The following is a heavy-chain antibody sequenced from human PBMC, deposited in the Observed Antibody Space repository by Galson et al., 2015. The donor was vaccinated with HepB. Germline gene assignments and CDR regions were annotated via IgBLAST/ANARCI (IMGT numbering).Heavy chain of an antibody. CDR3: AKDTTAVSLNTYYGMVV. V-gene: IGHV3-30*18. Sequence: ALRLSCAASGFTFSTSGIHWVRQAPGKGLEWVALISNDGGIEYYADSVKGRFTISRDNSKNTVWLQMNSLRAEDTAIYYCAKDTTAVSLNTYYGMVVRHHGTTITVSS. D-gene: IGHD1-1*01. J-gene: IGHJ6*02. CDR1: GFTFSTSG. CDR2: ISNDGGIE.